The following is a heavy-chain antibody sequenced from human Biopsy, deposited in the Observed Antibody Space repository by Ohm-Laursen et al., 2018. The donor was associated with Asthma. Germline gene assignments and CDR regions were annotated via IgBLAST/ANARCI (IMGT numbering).Heavy chain of an antibody. D-gene: IGHD6-13*01. CDR3: GLGKGGEQHTMVTLYS. V-gene: IGHV1-18*01. Sequence: GSSVKVSCKVSDYIFPRYYIRWVRQAPGQGLEWMGWISVHNGDTKYAQKFQGRVSLTTDTSTGTSYMDLRSLRSDDSAVYFCGLGKGGEQHTMVTLYSWGQGTLVTVSS. CDR2: ISVHNGDT. CDR1: DYIFPRYY. J-gene: IGHJ4*02.